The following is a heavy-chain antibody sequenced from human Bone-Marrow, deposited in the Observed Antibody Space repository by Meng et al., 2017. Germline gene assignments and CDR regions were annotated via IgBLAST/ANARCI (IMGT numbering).Heavy chain of an antibody. J-gene: IGHJ4*02. V-gene: IGHV4-59*01. CDR1: GGSISTYY. CDR3: ARGPSHGGSYSDY. D-gene: IGHD2-21*02. CDR2: SNYSGRT. Sequence: QVQLQESGPGLVKPSETLSLTGTVSGGSISTYYWSWIRQSPEKGLEWIGYSNYSGRTNYIPSLRSRATISVDPSKNQFSLNLRSVTAADTAVYYCARGPSHGGSYSDYWGQGTLVTVSS.